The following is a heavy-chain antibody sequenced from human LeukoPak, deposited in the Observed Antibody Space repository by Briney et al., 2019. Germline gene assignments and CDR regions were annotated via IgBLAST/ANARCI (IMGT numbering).Heavy chain of an antibody. Sequence: ASVKVSCKASGYTFTSYDINWVRQATGQGLEWMGWMNPNSGNTGYAQKFQGRVTITRNTSISTAYMELSSLRSEDTAVYYCASWSSGYWGGFDYWGQGTLVTVSS. CDR2: MNPNSGNT. J-gene: IGHJ4*02. D-gene: IGHD3-22*01. CDR1: GYTFTSYD. CDR3: ASWSSGYWGGFDY. V-gene: IGHV1-8*03.